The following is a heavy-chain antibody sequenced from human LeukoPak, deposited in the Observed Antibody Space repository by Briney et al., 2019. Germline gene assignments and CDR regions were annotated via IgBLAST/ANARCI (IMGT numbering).Heavy chain of an antibody. J-gene: IGHJ3*02. CDR1: GFTFSDYT. CDR3: ARDRQQLDAFDI. D-gene: IGHD6-13*01. CDR2: IFYDGNKK. Sequence: GGSLRLSCAASGFTFSDYTMHWVRQAPGKGLEWVAVIFYDGNKKYYTDSVRGRFTISRDNSRNTLYLQMHSLTAEDTAVYYCARDRQQLDAFDIWGQGTMVTVSS. V-gene: IGHV3-30-3*01.